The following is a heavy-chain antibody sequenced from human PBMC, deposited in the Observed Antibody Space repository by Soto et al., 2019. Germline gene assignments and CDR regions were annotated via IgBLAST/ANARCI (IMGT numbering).Heavy chain of an antibody. CDR1: GGTFSSYA. CDR3: ARVLEYSGSYYPYYGMDV. CDR2: IIPIFGTA. Sequence: QVQLVQSGAEVKKPGSSVKVSCKASGGTFSSYAISWVRQAPGQGLEWMGGIIPIFGTANYAQKFQGRVTITADASTSTAYMELSSLRSEDTAVYYCARVLEYSGSYYPYYGMDVWGQGTTVTVSS. V-gene: IGHV1-69*12. D-gene: IGHD1-26*01. J-gene: IGHJ6*02.